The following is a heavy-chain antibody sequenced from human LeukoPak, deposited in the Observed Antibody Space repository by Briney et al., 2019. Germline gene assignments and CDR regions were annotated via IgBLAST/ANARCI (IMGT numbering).Heavy chain of an antibody. CDR3: ATPHCSSTSCHNWFDP. Sequence: ASVKVSCKVSGYTLTELSMHWVRRAPGKGLEWMGGFDPEDGETIYAQKFQGRVTMTEDTSTDTAYMELSSLRSEDTAVYYCATPHCSSTSCHNWFDPWGQATLVTVSS. CDR1: GYTLTELS. V-gene: IGHV1-24*01. CDR2: FDPEDGET. J-gene: IGHJ5*02. D-gene: IGHD2-2*01.